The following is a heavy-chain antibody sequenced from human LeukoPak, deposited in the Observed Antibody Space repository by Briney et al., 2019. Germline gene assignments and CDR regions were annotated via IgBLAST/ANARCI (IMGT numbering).Heavy chain of an antibody. CDR3: ARGTFGRVAGTLDY. J-gene: IGHJ4*02. CDR2: IYYSGST. D-gene: IGHD6-19*01. V-gene: IGHV4-59*01. Sequence: SETLSLTCTVSGGSISSYYWSWIRQPPGKGLEWIGYIYYSGSTNYNPPLKSRVTISVDTSKNQFSLKLSSVTAADTAVYYCARGTFGRVAGTLDYWGQGTLVTVSS. CDR1: GGSISSYY.